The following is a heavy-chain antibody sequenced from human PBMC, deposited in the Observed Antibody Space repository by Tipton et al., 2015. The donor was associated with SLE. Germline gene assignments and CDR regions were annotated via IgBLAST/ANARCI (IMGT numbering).Heavy chain of an antibody. CDR3: ARSPVDYWNGYSA. J-gene: IGHJ4*02. CDR1: GFSVSSNY. Sequence: SLRLSCAASGFSVSSNYVSWIRQAPGKGLEGVSAITGSGDRTYYIDSVKGRFTISRDNSKNSLYLQMNGLRAEDTAVYYCARSPVDYWNGYSAWGQGTLVAVSS. V-gene: IGHV3-23*01. CDR2: ITGSGDRT. D-gene: IGHD3-3*01.